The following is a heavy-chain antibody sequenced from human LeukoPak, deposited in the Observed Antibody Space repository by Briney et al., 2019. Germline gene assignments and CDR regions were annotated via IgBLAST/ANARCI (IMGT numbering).Heavy chain of an antibody. D-gene: IGHD1-14*01. Sequence: SETLSLTCTVSGGSISSYYWSWIRQPPGKGLEWIGYIYYSGSTNYNPSLKSRVTISVGTSKNQFSLKLSSVTAADTAVYYCASGMGYWYFDLWGRGTLVTVSS. CDR3: ASGMGYWYFDL. CDR2: IYYSGST. V-gene: IGHV4-59*08. CDR1: GGSISSYY. J-gene: IGHJ2*01.